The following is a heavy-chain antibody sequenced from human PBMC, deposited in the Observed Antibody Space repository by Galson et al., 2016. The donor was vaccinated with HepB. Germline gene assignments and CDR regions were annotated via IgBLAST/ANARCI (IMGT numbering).Heavy chain of an antibody. CDR1: GYSFTSYW. Sequence: QSGAEVKKPGESLKISCEGSGYSFTSYWIAWVRQTPGKGLEWMASIYPGDSDTKYSPSFQGQVTISADKSIRTAYLQWSSLKASDTATYYCARLYGSGSYPPPWYFNLWGRGTLVTASS. CDR2: IYPGDSDT. D-gene: IGHD3-10*01. CDR3: ARLYGSGSYPPPWYFNL. J-gene: IGHJ2*01. V-gene: IGHV5-51*01.